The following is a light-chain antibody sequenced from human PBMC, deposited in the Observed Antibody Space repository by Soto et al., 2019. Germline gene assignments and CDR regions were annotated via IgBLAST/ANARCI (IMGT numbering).Light chain of an antibody. J-gene: IGKJ1*01. CDR2: GAS. CDR3: QQYNNWPPWT. CDR1: QSVSIT. Sequence: EIVMTQSPATLSASPGERATLSCRASQSVSITLAWYQQKPGQAPRLLIYGASTRATGIPARFSGSGSGTEFTLTISSLQSEDFAVYYCQQYNNWPPWTFGQGTKVDIK. V-gene: IGKV3-15*01.